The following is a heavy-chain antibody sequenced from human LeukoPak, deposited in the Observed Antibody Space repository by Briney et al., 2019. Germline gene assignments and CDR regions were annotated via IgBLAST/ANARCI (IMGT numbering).Heavy chain of an antibody. D-gene: IGHD4-11*01. Sequence: GGSLRLSCAASGFTFSGHGLHWVRQAPGHGLEWWALSAQAGSDLYYTDSVKGRFTISRDFSKNTLYLDMHSLRAEDTAVYDCAREESYTSPQGYYLDVWGRGTTVTVSS. CDR1: GFTFSGHG. CDR3: AREESYTSPQGYYLDV. J-gene: IGHJ6*03. CDR2: SAQAGSDL. V-gene: IGHV3-30*04.